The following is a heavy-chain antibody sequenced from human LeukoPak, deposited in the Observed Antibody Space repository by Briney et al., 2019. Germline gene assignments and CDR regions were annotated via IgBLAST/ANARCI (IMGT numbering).Heavy chain of an antibody. V-gene: IGHV4-59*01. Sequence: SETLSLTCTVSGGSISTYYWSWIRQPPGKGLEWIGYMSNSGSTDYNPSLKSRVTISVDTSKNQFSLKLTSVTAEDTAVYYCARERDGYCNWGQGTLVTVSS. J-gene: IGHJ4*02. CDR1: GGSISTYY. D-gene: IGHD5-24*01. CDR3: ARERDGYCN. CDR2: MSNSGST.